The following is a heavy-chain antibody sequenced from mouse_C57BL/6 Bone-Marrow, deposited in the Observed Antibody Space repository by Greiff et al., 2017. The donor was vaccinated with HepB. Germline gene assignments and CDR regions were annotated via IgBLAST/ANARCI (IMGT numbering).Heavy chain of an antibody. D-gene: IGHD1-1*01. CDR3: ARHEEEAVVAPLAMDY. CDR2: FYPGSGSI. CDR1: GYTFTEYT. V-gene: IGHV1-62-2*01. Sequence: VNVVESGAELVKPGASVKLSCKASGYTFTEYTIHWVKQRSGQGLEWIGWFYPGSGSIKYNEKFKDKATLTADKSSSTVYMELSRLTSEDSAVYFCARHEEEAVVAPLAMDYWGQGTSVTVSS. J-gene: IGHJ4*01.